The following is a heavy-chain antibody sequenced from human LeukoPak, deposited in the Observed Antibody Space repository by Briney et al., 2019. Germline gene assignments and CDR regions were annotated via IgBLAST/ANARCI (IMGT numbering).Heavy chain of an antibody. J-gene: IGHJ4*02. V-gene: IGHV3-23*01. Sequence: PGGSLRLSCAASGFTFSNYAMSWVRQAPGKGLEWVSAISGSGGTTYYADSAKGRFTISRDNSKNTLYLQMNSLRAEDTAVYYCAKAGHYDTSDYWGQGTLVTVSS. CDR1: GFTFSNYA. CDR3: AKAGHYDTSDY. D-gene: IGHD3-9*01. CDR2: ISGSGGTT.